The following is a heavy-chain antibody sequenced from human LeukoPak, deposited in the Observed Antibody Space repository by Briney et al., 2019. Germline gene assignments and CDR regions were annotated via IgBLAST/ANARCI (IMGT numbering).Heavy chain of an antibody. D-gene: IGHD3-16*01. Sequence: SETLSLTCTVSGGSISSSSYYWGWIRQPPGKGLEWIGSIYYSGSTYYNPSLKSRVTISVDTSKNQFSLKLSSVTAADTAVYYCAREWGLGCWFDPWGQGTLVTVSS. CDR3: AREWGLGCWFDP. J-gene: IGHJ5*02. CDR2: IYYSGST. V-gene: IGHV4-39*01. CDR1: GGSISSSSYY.